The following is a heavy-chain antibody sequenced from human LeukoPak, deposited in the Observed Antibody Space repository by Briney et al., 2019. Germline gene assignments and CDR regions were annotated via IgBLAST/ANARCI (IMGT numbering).Heavy chain of an antibody. D-gene: IGHD4-17*01. J-gene: IGHJ4*02. CDR1: GFTFSGYS. CDR2: ISSSSNTI. V-gene: IGHV3-48*01. Sequence: PGGSLRLSCAASGFTFSGYSMNWVRQAPGKGLEWVSYISSSSNTIYYADSVKGRFTISRDNAKNSLFLQMNSLRAGDTAVYYGARVPPLRGLPYYFDYWGQGTLVTVSS. CDR3: ARVPPLRGLPYYFDY.